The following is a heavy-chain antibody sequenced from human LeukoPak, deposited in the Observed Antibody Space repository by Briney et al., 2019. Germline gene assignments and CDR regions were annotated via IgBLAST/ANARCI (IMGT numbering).Heavy chain of an antibody. CDR1: GFTFDDYG. Sequence: GGSLRLSCAASGFTFDDYGMSWVRQAPGKGLEWVSGINWNGGSTGYADSVKGRFTISRDNAKNSLYLQMNSLRAEDTALYYCARIVVVPAATTSYFDYWGQGTLVTVSS. D-gene: IGHD2-2*01. J-gene: IGHJ4*02. V-gene: IGHV3-20*04. CDR2: INWNGGST. CDR3: ARIVVVPAATTSYFDY.